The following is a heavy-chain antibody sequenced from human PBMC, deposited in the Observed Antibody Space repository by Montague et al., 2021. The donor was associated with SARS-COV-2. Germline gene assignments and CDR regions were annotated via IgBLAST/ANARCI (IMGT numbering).Heavy chain of an antibody. V-gene: IGHV4-59*01. J-gene: IGHJ5*02. CDR3: ARVSRITIFGVVGWFDH. Sequence: SETLSLTCTVSGGSISSYYWSWIRQPPGKGLEWIGYIYYSGSTNXXPSLKSRVTISVDTSKNQFSLKLSSVTAADTAVYYCARVSRITIFGVVGWFDHWGQGTLVTVSS. D-gene: IGHD3-3*01. CDR1: GGSISSYY. CDR2: IYYSGST.